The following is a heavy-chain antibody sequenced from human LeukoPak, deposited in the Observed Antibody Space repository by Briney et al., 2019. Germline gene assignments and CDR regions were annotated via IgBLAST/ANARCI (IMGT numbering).Heavy chain of an antibody. Sequence: ASVKVSCKASGYTFTSYGISWVRQAPGHGLEWMGWISVYNGNTNYAQKLQGRVTMTTDASTSTAYMELSSLRSEDTAVYYCARYYGGQLGGWGQGTLVTVSS. J-gene: IGHJ4*02. CDR1: GYTFTSYG. CDR2: ISVYNGNT. V-gene: IGHV1-18*01. CDR3: ARYYGGQLGG. D-gene: IGHD3-3*01.